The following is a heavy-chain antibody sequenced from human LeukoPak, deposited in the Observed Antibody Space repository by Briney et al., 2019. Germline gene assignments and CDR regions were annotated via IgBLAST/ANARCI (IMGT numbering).Heavy chain of an antibody. D-gene: IGHD3-22*01. J-gene: IGHJ4*02. CDR1: GFTFSSYS. Sequence: GGSQRLSCAASGFTFSSYSMNWVRQAPGKGLEWVSSISSSSSYIYYADSVKGRFTISRDNAKNSLYLQMNSLRAEDTAVYYCASPSDSSGYYFDYWGQGTLVTVSS. V-gene: IGHV3-21*01. CDR2: ISSSSSYI. CDR3: ASPSDSSGYYFDY.